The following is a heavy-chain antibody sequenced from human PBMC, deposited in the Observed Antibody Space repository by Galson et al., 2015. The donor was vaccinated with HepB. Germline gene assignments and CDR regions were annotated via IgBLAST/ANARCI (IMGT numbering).Heavy chain of an antibody. Sequence: SLRLSCAASGFTFSSYGMHWVRQAPGKGLEWVAVISYDGSNKYYADSVKGRFTISRDNSKNTLYLQMNSLRAEDTAVYYCAKYGSGVSIQLWSPVEYYFDYWGQGTLVTVSS. D-gene: IGHD5-18*01. J-gene: IGHJ4*02. CDR1: GFTFSSYG. V-gene: IGHV3-30*18. CDR3: AKYGSGVSIQLWSPVEYYFDY. CDR2: ISYDGSNK.